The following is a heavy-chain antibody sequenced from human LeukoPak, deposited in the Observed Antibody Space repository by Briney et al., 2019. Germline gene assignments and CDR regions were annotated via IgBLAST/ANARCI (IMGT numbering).Heavy chain of an antibody. V-gene: IGHV3-73*01. Sequence: GGSLRLSCAASGFTFSGSLIHWVRQASGKGLEWVGRIRTKADSYAAVYAASVKGRFTISRDDTKNTAYLQMTSLQTEDTATYYCAKAVTRIYIVGATVLDYWGQGTLVTVSS. D-gene: IGHD1-26*01. CDR3: AKAVTRIYIVGATVLDY. J-gene: IGHJ4*02. CDR2: IRTKADSYAA. CDR1: GFTFSGSL.